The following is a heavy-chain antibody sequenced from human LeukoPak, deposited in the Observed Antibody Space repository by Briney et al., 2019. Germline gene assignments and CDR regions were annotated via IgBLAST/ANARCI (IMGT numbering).Heavy chain of an antibody. CDR1: GGTFSSYA. CDR3: ARAPTLYSSPDY. Sequence: SVKVSCKASGGTFSSYAIRWVRQASGQGLEWMGGIIPIFGTANYAQKFQGRVTITTDESTSTAYMELSSLRSEDTAVYYCARAPTLYSSPDYWGQGTLVTVSS. V-gene: IGHV1-69*05. J-gene: IGHJ4*02. D-gene: IGHD6-19*01. CDR2: IIPIFGTA.